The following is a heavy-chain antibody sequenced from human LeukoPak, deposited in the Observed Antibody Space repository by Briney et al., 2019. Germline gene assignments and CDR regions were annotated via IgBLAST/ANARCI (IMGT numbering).Heavy chain of an antibody. Sequence: PGGSLRFSCAASGLTFRSYAMSWVRQAPGKGLEWVSAISGSGGSTYYADSVKGRFTISRDNSKNTLYLQMNSLRAEDTAVYYCAKGPVEMATPLSLWGRGTLVTVSS. V-gene: IGHV3-23*01. CDR3: AKGPVEMATPLSL. CDR1: GLTFRSYA. CDR2: ISGSGGST. D-gene: IGHD5-24*01. J-gene: IGHJ2*01.